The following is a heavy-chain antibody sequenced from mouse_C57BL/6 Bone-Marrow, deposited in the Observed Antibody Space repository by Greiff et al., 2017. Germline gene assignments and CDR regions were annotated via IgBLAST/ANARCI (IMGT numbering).Heavy chain of an antibody. V-gene: IGHV1-50*01. CDR1: GYTFTSYW. Sequence: QVQLKQPGAELVKPGASVKLSCKASGYTFTSYWMQWVKQRPGQGLEWIGEIDPSDSYTNYNQKFKGRATLTVDTSSSTAYMQLSSLTSEDSAVYYGAREGPYGSPLMDYWGQGTSVTVSS. CDR2: IDPSDSYT. D-gene: IGHD1-1*01. CDR3: AREGPYGSPLMDY. J-gene: IGHJ4*01.